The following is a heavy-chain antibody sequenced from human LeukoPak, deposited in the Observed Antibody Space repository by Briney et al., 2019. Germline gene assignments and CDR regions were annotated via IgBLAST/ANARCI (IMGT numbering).Heavy chain of an antibody. D-gene: IGHD3-22*01. CDR1: GYIFTSYV. CDR3: ARGDYETHGYQTR. Sequence: ASVRVSCKASGYIFTSYVLHWVRQAPGQGLEWMGWINTNTGNPTYAQGFTGRFVFSLDTSVSTAYLQISSLKADDTAMYYCARGDYETHGYQTRWGQGTLVTVSS. V-gene: IGHV7-4-1*02. CDR2: INTNTGNP. J-gene: IGHJ4*02.